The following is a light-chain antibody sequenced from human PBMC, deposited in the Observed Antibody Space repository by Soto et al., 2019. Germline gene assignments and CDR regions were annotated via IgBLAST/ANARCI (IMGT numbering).Light chain of an antibody. Sequence: EIVMTQSPVTLSVSPGERATLSCRASQSVSDNLAWYQQKPGQAPRLLIYDASNRATGIPARFSGSGSGTDFTLTIIRPEPEDFAVYYCQLYGRSTMYTFGQGTKVDIK. CDR2: DAS. CDR3: QLYGRSTMYT. J-gene: IGKJ2*01. CDR1: QSVSDN. V-gene: IGKV3-20*01.